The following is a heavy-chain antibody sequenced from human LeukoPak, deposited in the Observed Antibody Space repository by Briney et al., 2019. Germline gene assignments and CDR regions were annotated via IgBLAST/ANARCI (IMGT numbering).Heavy chain of an antibody. Sequence: ASVKVSCKASGYTFTDYYMHWVRQAPGQGLEWMGWINPNSGGTNFAQKFHGRVTMTRDTSISTAYLELTSLTSDDTAVYHCARGHDGRLYRPNWFDPWGQGTPVTVSS. CDR3: ARGHDGRLYRPNWFDP. V-gene: IGHV1-2*02. J-gene: IGHJ5*02. D-gene: IGHD3-16*02. CDR1: GYTFTDYY. CDR2: INPNSGGT.